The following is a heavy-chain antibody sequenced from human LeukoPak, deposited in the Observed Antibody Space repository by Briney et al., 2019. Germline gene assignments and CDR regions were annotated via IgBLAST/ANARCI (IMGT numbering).Heavy chain of an antibody. CDR1: GFTFTIYA. D-gene: IGHD3-10*01. V-gene: IGHV3-23*01. CDR3: AKYGSGTYYNGLH. CDR2: ISVSGENT. Sequence: GGSLRLSCAASGFTFTIYAMTWVRQAPGKGLQWVSTISVSGENTYYADSVKGRFTISRDISKSTLYLQMNSLRDEDTALYHCAKYGSGTYYNGLHWGQGTLVTVSS. J-gene: IGHJ4*02.